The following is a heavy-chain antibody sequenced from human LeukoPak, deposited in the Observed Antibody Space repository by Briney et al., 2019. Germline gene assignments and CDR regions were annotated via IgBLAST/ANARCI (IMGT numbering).Heavy chain of an antibody. CDR1: GGSISSSSYY. D-gene: IGHD3-9*01. CDR3: ARHSETYYDILPPDY. Sequence: SETLSLTCTVSGGSISSSSYYWGWIRQPPGKGLEWIGSIYYSGSTYYNPSLKSRVTISVDTSKNQFSLKLSSVTAADTAVYYCARHSETYYDILPPDYWGQGTLVTVSS. V-gene: IGHV4-39*01. J-gene: IGHJ4*02. CDR2: IYYSGST.